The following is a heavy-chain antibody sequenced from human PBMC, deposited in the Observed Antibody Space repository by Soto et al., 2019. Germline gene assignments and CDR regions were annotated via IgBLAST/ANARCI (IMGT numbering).Heavy chain of an antibody. CDR1: EFTFSTYA. J-gene: IGHJ4*02. Sequence: ELKLLEIVGGLVQPGGSLRLSCAASEFTFSTYAMTWVRHATGRGLQWVATISDSGDITYYADSVKGRFTISRDKSRNTLDLQMHKQRAEDTALYYWAKPWVPSITDRPPIFDYWGRGTLVTVSS. CDR2: ISDSGDIT. D-gene: IGHD6-6*01. CDR3: AKPWVPSITDRPPIFDY. V-gene: IGHV3-23*01.